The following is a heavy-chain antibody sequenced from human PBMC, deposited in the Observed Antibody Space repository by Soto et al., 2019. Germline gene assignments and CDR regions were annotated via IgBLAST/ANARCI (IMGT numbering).Heavy chain of an antibody. D-gene: IGHD2-21*02. CDR1: GHTFTSYG. CDR2: ISAYNGNT. Sequence: QVQLVQAGAEVKKPGASVKVSCKAYGHTFTSYGITWVRQAPGQGLEWMGWISAYNGNTNYAQKFQGRVTMTTDTSTSTAYMELRSLRSDDTAVYYWARGDVVVTATTFDYWGQGTLVTVSS. CDR3: ARGDVVVTATTFDY. J-gene: IGHJ4*02. V-gene: IGHV1-18*01.